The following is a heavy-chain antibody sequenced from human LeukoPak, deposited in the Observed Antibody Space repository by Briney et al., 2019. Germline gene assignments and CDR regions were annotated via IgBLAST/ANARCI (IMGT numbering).Heavy chain of an antibody. CDR2: ISGGSAST. Sequence: PGGSLRLSCAGSGFTFANYAMSWVRQAPGKGLEWVSSISGGSASTFYADSVEGRFTISRDNSKNTLYLQMNSLRAEDTAVYYCANYRGLKLYCSSTSCYQEDYWGQGTLVTVSS. CDR1: GFTFANYA. CDR3: ANYRGLKLYCSSTSCYQEDY. V-gene: IGHV3-23*01. J-gene: IGHJ4*02. D-gene: IGHD2-2*01.